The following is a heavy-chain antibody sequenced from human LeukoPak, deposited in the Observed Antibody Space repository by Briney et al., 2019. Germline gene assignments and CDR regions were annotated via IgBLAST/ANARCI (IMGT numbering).Heavy chain of an antibody. J-gene: IGHJ4*02. CDR1: GFTFSNYW. D-gene: IGHD1-26*01. V-gene: IGHV3-7*01. CDR3: ARDPVEWELLLGY. CDR2: MNIDGSEK. Sequence: GGSLRLSCAASGFTFSNYWMGWVRQAPGKRLEWVANMNIDGSEKYYADSVKGRFSISRDNARNSVYLQMASLRVEDTAVYYCARDPVEWELLLGYWGQGTLVTVSS.